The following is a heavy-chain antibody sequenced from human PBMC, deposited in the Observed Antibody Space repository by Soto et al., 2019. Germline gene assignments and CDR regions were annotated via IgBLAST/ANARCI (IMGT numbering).Heavy chain of an antibody. CDR1: GYTFTGYY. CDR3: ARDHCSGGSCYNSVGYYYGMDV. V-gene: IGHV1-2*04. Sequence: GASVKVSCKASGYTFTGYYMHWVRPAPGQGLEWMGWINPNSGGTNYAQKFQGWVTMTRDTSISTAYMELSRLRSDDTAVYYCARDHCSGGSCYNSVGYYYGMDVWGQGTTVTVSS. CDR2: INPNSGGT. J-gene: IGHJ6*02. D-gene: IGHD2-15*01.